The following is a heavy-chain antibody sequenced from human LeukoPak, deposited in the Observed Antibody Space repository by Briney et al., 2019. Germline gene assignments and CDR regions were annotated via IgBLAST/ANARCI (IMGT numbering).Heavy chain of an antibody. J-gene: IGHJ5*02. CDR1: GGSISSYY. CDR3: ARGSPITMIVVVIRSSNWFDP. V-gene: IGHV4-34*01. D-gene: IGHD3-22*01. Sequence: ETLSLTCTVSGGSISSYYWSWIRQPPGKGLEWIGEINHSGSTNYNPSLKSRVTISVDTSKNQFSLKLSSVTAADTAVYYCARGSPITMIVVVIRSSNWFDPWGQGTLVTVSS. CDR2: INHSGST.